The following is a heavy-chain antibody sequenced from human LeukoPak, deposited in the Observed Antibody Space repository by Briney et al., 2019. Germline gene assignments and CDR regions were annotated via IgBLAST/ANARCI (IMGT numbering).Heavy chain of an antibody. D-gene: IGHD4-11*01. CDR1: GFTFSSYW. J-gene: IGHJ5*02. CDR2: IKQDGSEK. V-gene: IGHV3-7*01. CDR3: ARKLQLNWFDP. Sequence: GGSLRLSCAASGFTFSSYWMSWVRQAPGKGLEWVANIKQDGSEKYYVDSVKGRFAISRDSAKNSLYLQMNSLRAEDTAVYYCARKLQLNWFDPWGQGTLVTVSS.